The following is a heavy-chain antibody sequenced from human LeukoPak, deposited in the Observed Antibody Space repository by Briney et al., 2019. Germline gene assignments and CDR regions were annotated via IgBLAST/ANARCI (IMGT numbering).Heavy chain of an antibody. CDR2: IRYDGSNK. CDR1: GFTFSSYG. D-gene: IGHD6-13*01. CDR3: AKDRGSSSWYDFDY. Sequence: PGGSLRLSCAASGFTFSSYGMHWVRQAPGKGLEWVAFIRYDGSNKYYADSVKGRFTISRDNSKNTLYLQMNSLRAEDTAVYYCAKDRGSSSWYDFDYWGQGTLVTVSS. J-gene: IGHJ4*02. V-gene: IGHV3-30*02.